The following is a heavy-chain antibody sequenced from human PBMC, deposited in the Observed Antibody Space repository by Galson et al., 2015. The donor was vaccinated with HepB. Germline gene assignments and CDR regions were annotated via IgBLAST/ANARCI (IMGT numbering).Heavy chain of an antibody. CDR3: ARERPSEVSATGYYPYYYYGTDV. V-gene: IGHV7-4-1*02. D-gene: IGHD3-9*01. CDR1: AHTFTLSP. Sequence: SVKDSSQAPAHTFTLSPVNRMPQAPGQGRECMRWINTNTGNPTYAQAFKGRFVSSLDTADSTAYLQISSLTAEDTAVYYCARERPSEVSATGYYPYYYYGTDVWGQGTTVTVSS. J-gene: IGHJ6*02. CDR2: INTNTGNP.